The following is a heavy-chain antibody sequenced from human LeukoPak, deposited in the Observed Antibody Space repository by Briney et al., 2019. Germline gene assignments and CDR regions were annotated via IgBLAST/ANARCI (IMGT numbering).Heavy chain of an antibody. CDR3: AKDLTYGEYAGGDAFDI. D-gene: IGHD4-17*01. CDR2: ISGSGST. CDR1: GFTFSSYG. V-gene: IGHV3-23*01. Sequence: GGSLRLSCAASGFTFSSYGMNWVRQAPGKGLEWVSVISGSGSTYYADSVKGRFTISRDNSKNTLYLQMNSLRAEDTAVYYCAKDLTYGEYAGGDAFDIWGQGTMVTVSS. J-gene: IGHJ3*02.